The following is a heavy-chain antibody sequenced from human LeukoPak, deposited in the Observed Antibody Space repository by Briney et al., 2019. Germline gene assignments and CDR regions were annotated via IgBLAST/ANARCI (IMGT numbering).Heavy chain of an antibody. J-gene: IGHJ3*02. Sequence: SETLSLTCTVSGGSISSYYWSWIRQPPGKGLEWIGYIYYSGSTDYNPSLKSRVTISVDTSKNQFSLKLSSVTAADTAVYYCARDRFTGPYDFWSGPTHDAFDIWGQGTMVTVSS. D-gene: IGHD3-3*01. CDR3: ARDRFTGPYDFWSGPTHDAFDI. CDR1: GGSISSYY. V-gene: IGHV4-59*01. CDR2: IYYSGST.